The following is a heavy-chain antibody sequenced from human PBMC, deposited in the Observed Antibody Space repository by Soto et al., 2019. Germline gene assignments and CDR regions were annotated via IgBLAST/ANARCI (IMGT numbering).Heavy chain of an antibody. Sequence: EVQLVESGGGLVQPGGSLRLSCAASGFTFSSYSMNWVRQAPGKGLEWVSYISRSSSTIHYADSVKGRFTISRDNAKNSLYLQMNSLRPEDTAVYYCARDREGDGYNFDYWGQGTLVTVSS. CDR1: GFTFSSYS. D-gene: IGHD5-12*01. V-gene: IGHV3-48*01. CDR3: ARDREGDGYNFDY. CDR2: ISRSSSTI. J-gene: IGHJ4*02.